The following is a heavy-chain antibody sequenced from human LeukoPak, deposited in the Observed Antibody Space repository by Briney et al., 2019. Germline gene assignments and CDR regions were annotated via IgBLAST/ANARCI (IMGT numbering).Heavy chain of an antibody. CDR1: GYTFTSYY. CDR2: INPSGGST. CDR3: ARAGKIMITMVRGALASSDGFDI. J-gene: IGHJ3*02. D-gene: IGHD3-10*01. V-gene: IGHV1-46*01. Sequence: ASVKVSCKASGYTFTSYYMHWVRQAPGQGLEWMGIINPSGGSTSYAQKFQGRVTMTRDMSTSTVYMELSSLRSDDTAVYYCARAGKIMITMVRGALASSDGFDIWGQGKMVTVSS.